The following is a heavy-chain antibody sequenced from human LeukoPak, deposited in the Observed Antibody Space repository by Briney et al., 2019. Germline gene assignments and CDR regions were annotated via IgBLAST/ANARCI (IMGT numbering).Heavy chain of an antibody. CDR1: GFTLSSYW. D-gene: IGHD6-6*01. Sequence: PGGSLRLSCAASGFTLSSYWMSWVRQAPGKGLEWVANMNQDGSHKNYVDSVKGRFTISRDNAKNSLYLQMNSLRAEDTAVYYCARAPGSSSSADYWGQGTLVTVSS. CDR3: ARAPGSSSSADY. CDR2: MNQDGSHK. V-gene: IGHV3-7*01. J-gene: IGHJ4*02.